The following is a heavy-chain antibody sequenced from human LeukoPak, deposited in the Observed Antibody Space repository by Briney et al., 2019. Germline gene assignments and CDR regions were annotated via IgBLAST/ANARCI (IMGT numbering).Heavy chain of an antibody. CDR2: IYTSGST. D-gene: IGHD6-13*01. CDR1: GGSISSYY. CDR3: ARDPARESSSWYYFDY. Sequence: SETLSLTCTVSGGSISSYYWSWIRQPAGKALEWIGRIYTSGSTNYNPSLKSRVTMSVDTSKNQFSLKLSSVTAADTAVYYCARDPARESSSWYYFDYWGQGTLVTVSS. V-gene: IGHV4-4*07. J-gene: IGHJ4*02.